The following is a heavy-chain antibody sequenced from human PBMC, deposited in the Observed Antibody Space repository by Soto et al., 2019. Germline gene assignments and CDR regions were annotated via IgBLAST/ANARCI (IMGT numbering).Heavy chain of an antibody. J-gene: IGHJ3*02. V-gene: IGHV4-39*01. CDR1: GGSISSSSYY. D-gene: IGHD5-18*01. CDR3: ARPETGYSYGKGAFDI. Sequence: PSETLSLTCTVSGGSISSSSYYWGWIRHPPGKGLEWIGSIYYSGSTYYNPSLKSRVTISVDTSKNQFSLKLSSVTAADTAVYYCARPETGYSYGKGAFDIWGQGTMVTVSS. CDR2: IYYSGST.